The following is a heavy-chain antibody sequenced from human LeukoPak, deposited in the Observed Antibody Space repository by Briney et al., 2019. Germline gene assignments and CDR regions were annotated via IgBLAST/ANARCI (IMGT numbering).Heavy chain of an antibody. CDR2: INHSGST. CDR3: ARSDGYGLVGI. D-gene: IGHD3-10*01. J-gene: IGHJ3*02. CDR1: GGSFSGYY. Sequence: SETLSLTCAVYGGSFSGYYWSWIRQPPGEGLEWIGEINHSGSTNYNPSLKSRVIILIDTAKNHFSLNLSSVTAADTAVYYCARSDGYGLVGIWGQGTMVTVSS. V-gene: IGHV4-34*01.